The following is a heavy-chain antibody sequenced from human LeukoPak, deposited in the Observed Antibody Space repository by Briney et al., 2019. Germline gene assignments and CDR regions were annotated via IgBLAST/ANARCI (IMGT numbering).Heavy chain of an antibody. CDR2: IYYSGST. V-gene: IGHV4-59*01. J-gene: IGHJ4*02. Sequence: SETLSLTCTVSGGSISSYYWSWIRQPPGKGLEWIGYIYYSGSTNYNPSLKSRVTISVHTSKNQFSLKLSSVTAADTAVYYCASFDYDSSGCYPNFDYWGQGTLVTVSS. CDR3: ASFDYDSSGCYPNFDY. D-gene: IGHD3-22*01. CDR1: GGSISSYY.